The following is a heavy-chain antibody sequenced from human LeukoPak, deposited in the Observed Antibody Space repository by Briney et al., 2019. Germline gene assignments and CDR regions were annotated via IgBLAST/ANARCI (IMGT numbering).Heavy chain of an antibody. CDR3: ARGGGYSQSWFDP. V-gene: IGHV4-34*01. J-gene: IGHJ5*02. D-gene: IGHD5-18*01. Sequence: PSETLSLTCAVYGGSFSGYYWSWIRQPPGKGLEWIGEINHSGSTNYNPSLKSRVTISVDTSKDQFSLKLSSVTAADTAVYYCARGGGYSQSWFDPWGQGTLVTVSS. CDR1: GGSFSGYY. CDR2: INHSGST.